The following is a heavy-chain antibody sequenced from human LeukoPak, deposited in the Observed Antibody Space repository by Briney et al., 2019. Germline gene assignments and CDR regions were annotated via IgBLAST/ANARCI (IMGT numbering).Heavy chain of an antibody. CDR3: ARGTQLELRAYYYGMDV. D-gene: IGHD1-7*01. CDR2: FYYTGST. J-gene: IGHJ6*02. CDR1: GGSISSYY. V-gene: IGHV4-59*01. Sequence: PSETLSLTCTVSGGSISSYYWSWIRQPTGKGLEWIGYFYYTGSTNYNPSLKSRVTISVDTSKNQFSLKLSSVTAADTAVYYCARGTQLELRAYYYGMDVWGQGTTVTVSS.